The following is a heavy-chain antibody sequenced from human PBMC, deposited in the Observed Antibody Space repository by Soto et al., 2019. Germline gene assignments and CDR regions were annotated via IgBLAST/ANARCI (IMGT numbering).Heavy chain of an antibody. CDR3: ARHYSSGSRNWFDP. J-gene: IGHJ5*02. D-gene: IGHD6-19*01. CDR1: GGSINSSSYF. V-gene: IGHV4-39*01. Sequence: SETLSLTCSVSGGSINSSSYFWGWVRQPPGKGLEWIGSIYYSGSTYYNPSLRSRVTISVDTSKNQFSLKLSSATAADTAVFYCARHYSSGSRNWFDPWGQGTLVTVSS. CDR2: IYYSGST.